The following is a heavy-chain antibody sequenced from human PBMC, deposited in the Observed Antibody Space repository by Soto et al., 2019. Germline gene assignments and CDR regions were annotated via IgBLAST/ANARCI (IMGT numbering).Heavy chain of an antibody. Sequence: SQTLSLTCALSGDSVSSNSAAWNWIRQSPSRGLEWLGRTYYRSKWYNDYAVSVKSRVTIPVDTSKNQFSLKLSSVTAADAAVYYCARDSSGFLGGAFDPWGQGTLVTVSS. CDR3: ARDSSGFLGGAFDP. J-gene: IGHJ5*02. V-gene: IGHV6-1*01. CDR1: GDSVSSNSAA. CDR2: TYYRSKWYN. D-gene: IGHD6-19*01.